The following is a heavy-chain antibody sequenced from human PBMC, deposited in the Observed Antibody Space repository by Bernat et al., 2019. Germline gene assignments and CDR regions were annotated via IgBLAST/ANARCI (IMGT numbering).Heavy chain of an antibody. D-gene: IGHD2-2*01. CDR3: VREGVPTATQIKRGFFDY. CDR1: GFTFSSYT. J-gene: IGHJ4*02. CDR2: ISSDRRNI. V-gene: IGHV3-30*04. Sequence: QVQLVESGGGVVQPGRSLRLSCAASGFTFSSYTMHWVRQAPGKGLEWMAVISSDRRNIYYADSVKGRFTISRDNSKNTVYLQMNSLRLEDTAVYSCVREGVPTATQIKRGFFDYWGQGTLITVSS.